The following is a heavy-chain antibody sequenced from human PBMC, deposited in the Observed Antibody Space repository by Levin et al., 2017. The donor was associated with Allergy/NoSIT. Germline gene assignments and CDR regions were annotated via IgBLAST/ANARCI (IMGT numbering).Heavy chain of an antibody. V-gene: IGHV1-24*01. Sequence: WASVKVSCKVSGYTLTELSMHWVRQAPGKGLEWMGGFDPEDGETIYAQKFQGRVTMTEDTSTDTAYMELSSLRSEDTAVYYCATDSAAAAADGYYGMDVWGQGTTVTVSS. CDR1: GYTLTELS. D-gene: IGHD6-13*01. CDR3: ATDSAAAAADGYYGMDV. CDR2: FDPEDGET. J-gene: IGHJ6*02.